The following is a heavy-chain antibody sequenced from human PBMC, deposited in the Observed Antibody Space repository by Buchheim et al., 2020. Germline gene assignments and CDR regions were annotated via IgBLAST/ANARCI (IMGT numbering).Heavy chain of an antibody. J-gene: IGHJ5*02. Sequence: QVRLQQWGGGLLKPSETLTLTCAVSDESFSNNYWSWIRQPPGKGPEWIGEIIHGGSTHYSSSLESRVTISIDTSKNQVFLKVNSLTAADTAVYYCARSYSSSWTQNDWLDPWGQGTL. CDR2: IIHGGST. D-gene: IGHD6-13*01. V-gene: IGHV4-34*12. CDR1: DESFSNNY. CDR3: ARSYSSSWTQNDWLDP.